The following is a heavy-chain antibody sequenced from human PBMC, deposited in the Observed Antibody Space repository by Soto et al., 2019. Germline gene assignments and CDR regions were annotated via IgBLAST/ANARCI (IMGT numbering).Heavy chain of an antibody. J-gene: IGHJ6*02. CDR3: ARGKQQLVRSYYGMDV. CDR1: GYSISSGYY. D-gene: IGHD6-13*01. Sequence: TLSLTCAVSGYSISSGYYWGWIRQPPGKGLEWIGSIYHSGSTYYNPSLKSRVTISVDTSKNQFSLKLSSVTAADTAVYYCARGKQQLVRSYYGMDVWGQGTTVTVSS. CDR2: IYHSGST. V-gene: IGHV4-38-2*01.